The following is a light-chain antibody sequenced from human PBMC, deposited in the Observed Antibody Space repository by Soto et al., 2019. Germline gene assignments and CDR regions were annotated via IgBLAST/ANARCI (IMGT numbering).Light chain of an antibody. J-gene: IGKJ1*01. CDR3: QEYSKWWT. CDR2: VAS. V-gene: IGKV3D-15*01. CDR1: QNISSN. Sequence: DIVMTQSPATLSVSPGERAALSCRASQNISSNLAWYQQRPGQAPRLLIYVASTRAAGFPARFSGSGSGTEFTLTISSMQSEDFAFYYCQEYSKWWTFGQGTKV.